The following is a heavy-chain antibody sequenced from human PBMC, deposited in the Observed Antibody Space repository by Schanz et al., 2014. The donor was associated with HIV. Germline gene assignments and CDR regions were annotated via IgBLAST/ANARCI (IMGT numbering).Heavy chain of an antibody. J-gene: IGHJ4*02. CDR2: ISYDGTNK. CDR1: GFTFSNYG. D-gene: IGHD3-3*01. CDR3: ATDHYDFRLSPHDF. Sequence: QVQLVQSGGGVVQPGRSLRLSCAGSGFTFSNYGMHWVRPAPGKGQECVAFISYDGTNKYYADSVKGRFTISRDNSKNTLYLQMSSLRAEDAAVYYCATDHYDFRLSPHDFWGQGTLVTVSS. V-gene: IGHV3-30*03.